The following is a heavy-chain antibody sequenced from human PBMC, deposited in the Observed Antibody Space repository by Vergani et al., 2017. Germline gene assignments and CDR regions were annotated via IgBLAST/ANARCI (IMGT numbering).Heavy chain of an antibody. Sequence: QVQLVESGGGLVKPGGSLRLSCAASGFTFSDYYMSWIRPAPGKGLEWVSYISSSSSYTNYADSGKGRFTISRDNAKNALYLQMNSLRAEDTAVYYCARVPPHIAAAGTYWYVDLWGRSTLVTVSS. V-gene: IGHV3-11*05. CDR3: ARVPPHIAAAGTYWYVDL. J-gene: IGHJ2*01. CDR1: GFTFSDYY. D-gene: IGHD6-13*01. CDR2: ISSSSSYT.